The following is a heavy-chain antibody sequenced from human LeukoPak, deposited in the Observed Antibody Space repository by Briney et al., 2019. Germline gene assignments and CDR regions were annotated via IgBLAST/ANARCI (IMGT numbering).Heavy chain of an antibody. CDR1: GGSISSYY. Sequence: SETLSPTCTVSGGSISSYYWGWIRQPPGKGLEWIGSAYYSGSTYYNPSLKSRVIISVDTSKNQFSLKLSSVTAADTAVYYCARDEADDYGDSDYWGQGTLVTVSS. V-gene: IGHV4-39*07. D-gene: IGHD4-17*01. CDR2: AYYSGST. J-gene: IGHJ4*02. CDR3: ARDEADDYGDSDY.